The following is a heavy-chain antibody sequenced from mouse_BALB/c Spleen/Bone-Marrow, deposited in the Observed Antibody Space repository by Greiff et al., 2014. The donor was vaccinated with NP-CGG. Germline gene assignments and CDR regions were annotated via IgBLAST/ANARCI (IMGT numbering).Heavy chain of an antibody. Sequence: VMLVESGPGLVAPSQSLSITCTVSGFSLTTYGVHWVRQPPGKGLEWLGVLWADGSTNYNSALMSRLSISKDNPKSQVFLKMNSLQTDDTAMYYCARITTATGAMDYWGQGTSVTVSS. D-gene: IGHD1-2*01. V-gene: IGHV2-9*02. CDR3: ARITTATGAMDY. J-gene: IGHJ4*01. CDR2: LWADGST. CDR1: GFSLTTYG.